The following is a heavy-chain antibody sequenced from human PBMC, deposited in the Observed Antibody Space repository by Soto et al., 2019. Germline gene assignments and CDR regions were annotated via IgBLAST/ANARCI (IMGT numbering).Heavy chain of an antibody. J-gene: IGHJ6*02. V-gene: IGHV3-74*01. Sequence: HPGGSLRLSCAASGFTFSSYWMHWVRQAPGKGLVWVSRINSDGSSTSYADSVKGRFTISRDNAKNTLYLQMNSLRAEDTAVYYCARDKSSQQLAHYYYYGMDVWGQGTTVTVSS. CDR1: GFTFSSYW. CDR2: INSDGSST. D-gene: IGHD6-13*01. CDR3: ARDKSSQQLAHYYYYGMDV.